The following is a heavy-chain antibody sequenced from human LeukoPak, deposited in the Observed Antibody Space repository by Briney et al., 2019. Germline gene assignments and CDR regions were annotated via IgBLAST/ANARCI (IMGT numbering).Heavy chain of an antibody. J-gene: IGHJ4*02. V-gene: IGHV3-30*18. Sequence: GRSLRLSCAASGFTFSSYGMHWVRQAPGKGLEWVAVISYDGSNKYYADSVKGRFTISRDNSKNTLYLQMNSLRAEDTAVYYCAKGGSYHDYWGQGTLVTVSS. D-gene: IGHD1-26*01. CDR2: ISYDGSNK. CDR3: AKGGSYHDY. CDR1: GFTFSSYG.